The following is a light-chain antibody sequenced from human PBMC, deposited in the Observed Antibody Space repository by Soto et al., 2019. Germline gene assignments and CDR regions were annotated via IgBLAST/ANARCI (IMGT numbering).Light chain of an antibody. J-gene: IGLJ1*01. V-gene: IGLV2-14*02. CDR1: SSDLGSYNL. Sequence: QAVVTQPTSVSGSPGQSITVSCTGTSSDLGSYNLVSWYQQHPGKAPKLLLYEVNNRPSGASNRFSGSKSGITAYLTISGLQAEDDADYFCSSYSDSGTLVLFGTGTKVTVL. CDR3: SSYSDSGTLVL. CDR2: EVN.